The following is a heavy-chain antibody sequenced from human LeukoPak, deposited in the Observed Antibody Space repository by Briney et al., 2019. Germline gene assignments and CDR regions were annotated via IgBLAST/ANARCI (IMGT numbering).Heavy chain of an antibody. CDR3: ARDSITMVRGEVYYYYYMDV. J-gene: IGHJ6*03. CDR1: GGTFSSYA. D-gene: IGHD3-10*01. V-gene: IGHV1-69*05. CDR2: IIPIFGTA. Sequence: GASVKVSCKASGGTFSSYAISWVRQAPGQGLEWMGRIIPIFGTANYAQKFQGRGTITTDESTSTAYMELSSLRSEDTAVYYCARDSITMVRGEVYYYYYMDVWGKGTTVTVSS.